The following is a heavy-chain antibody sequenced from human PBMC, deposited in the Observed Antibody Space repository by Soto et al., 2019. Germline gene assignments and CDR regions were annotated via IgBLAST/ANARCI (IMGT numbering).Heavy chain of an antibody. CDR2: IWYDGSNK. CDR3: ARAPVVVVAATEEWVHFDY. V-gene: IGHV3-33*01. D-gene: IGHD2-15*01. J-gene: IGHJ4*02. CDR1: GFTFSSYG. Sequence: GGSLRLSCAASGFTFSSYGMHWVRQAPGKGLEWVAVIWYDGSNKYYADSVKGRFTISRDNSKNTLYLQMNSLRAEDTAVYYCARAPVVVVAATEEWVHFDYWGQGTLVTVSS.